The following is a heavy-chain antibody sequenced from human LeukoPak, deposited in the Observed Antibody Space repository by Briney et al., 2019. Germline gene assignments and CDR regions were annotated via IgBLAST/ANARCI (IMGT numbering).Heavy chain of an antibody. J-gene: IGHJ4*02. D-gene: IGHD3-10*01. CDR3: ARATFVVRGVIITGDY. Sequence: ASVKVSCKASGYTFTSYYMHWVRQAPGQGLEWMGIINPSGGSTSYAQKFQGRVTMTRDTSTSTVYMELRSLRSDDTAVYYCARATFVVRGVIITGDYWGQGTLVTVSS. CDR1: GYTFTSYY. V-gene: IGHV1-46*01. CDR2: INPSGGST.